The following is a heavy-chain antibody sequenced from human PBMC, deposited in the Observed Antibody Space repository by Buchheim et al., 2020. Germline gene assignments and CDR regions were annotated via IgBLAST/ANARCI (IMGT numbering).Heavy chain of an antibody. J-gene: IGHJ5*02. CDR1: GFIFNNFE. CDR3: VRRHPTT. V-gene: IGHV3-48*03. D-gene: IGHD1-1*01. Sequence: EVHLVESGGGLVQPGGSLRLSCAASGFIFNNFEMMWVRQAPGKGLEWVSFIGNSGSPIYYADSVKGRFTISRDNARNSLYLQMNSLRVEDTAVYYCVRRHPTTWGQGTL. CDR2: IGNSGSPI.